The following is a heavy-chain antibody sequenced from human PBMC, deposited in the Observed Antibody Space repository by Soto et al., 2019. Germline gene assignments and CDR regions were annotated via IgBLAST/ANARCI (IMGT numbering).Heavy chain of an antibody. CDR2: IHHSGST. CDR3: ARGGDSWSGSRF. J-gene: IGHJ4*02. V-gene: IGHV4-34*01. Sequence: SETLSLTCALYGGSFDGYYWSWIRQSPGKGLEWIGEIHHSGSTKYNASLKSRGSLSVDTSTKQVSLKMTSMTAADRGVYYCARGGDSWSGSRFWGKGTPVTVS. D-gene: IGHD3-3*01. CDR1: GGSFDGYY.